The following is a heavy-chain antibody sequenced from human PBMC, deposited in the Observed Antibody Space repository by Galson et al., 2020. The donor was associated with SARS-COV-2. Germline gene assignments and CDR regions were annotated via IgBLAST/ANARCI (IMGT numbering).Heavy chain of an antibody. J-gene: IGHJ4*02. V-gene: IGHV1-46*01. CDR2: INPRDDLT. CDR1: GYTFTSYH. D-gene: IGHD7-27*01. CDR3: ARDWGGISSSVFDY. Sequence: ASVKVSCKTSGYTFTSYHLHWVRQAPGQGLEWVGIINPRDDLTTYAQKFQGRVTVTRDTSTSTVYMELSSLRREDTAVYFCARDWGGISSSVFDYWSLGTLVTVSS.